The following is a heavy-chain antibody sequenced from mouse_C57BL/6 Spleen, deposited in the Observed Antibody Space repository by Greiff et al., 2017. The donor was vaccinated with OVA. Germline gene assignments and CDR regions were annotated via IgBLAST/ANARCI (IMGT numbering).Heavy chain of an antibody. CDR2: IYPGDGDT. CDR1: GYAFSSSW. V-gene: IGHV1-82*01. D-gene: IGHD3-2*02. Sequence: QVQLQQSGPELVKPGASVKISCKASGYAFSSSWMNWVKQRPGKGLEWIGRIYPGDGDTNYNGKFKGKATLTADKSSSTAYMQLSSLTSEDSAVYFCAKTAQATWYFDYWGQGTTLTVSS. J-gene: IGHJ2*01. CDR3: AKTAQATWYFDY.